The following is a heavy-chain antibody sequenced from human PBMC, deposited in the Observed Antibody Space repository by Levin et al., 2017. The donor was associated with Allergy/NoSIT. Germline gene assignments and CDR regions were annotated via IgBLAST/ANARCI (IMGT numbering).Heavy chain of an antibody. Sequence: GESLKISCKASGYTFTSYDINWVRQATGQGLEWMGWMNPNSGNTGYAQKFQGRVTMTRNTSISTAYMELSSLRSEDTAVYYCARGPRFWFDPWGQGTLVTVSS. V-gene: IGHV1-8*01. CDR2: MNPNSGNT. CDR3: ARGPRFWFDP. CDR1: GYTFTSYD. D-gene: IGHD3-3*01. J-gene: IGHJ5*02.